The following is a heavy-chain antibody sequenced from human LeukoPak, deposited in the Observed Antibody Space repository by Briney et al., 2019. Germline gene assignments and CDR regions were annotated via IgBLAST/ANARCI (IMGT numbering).Heavy chain of an antibody. D-gene: IGHD2-2*01. Sequence: GASVTVSCTASGYTFTSYYMHWVRQAPGQGLEWMGIINPSGGSTSYAQKFQGRVTMTRDTSTSTVYMELSSLRSEDTAVYYCARLYCSSTSCSKGGFDYWGQGTLVTVSS. CDR3: ARLYCSSTSCSKGGFDY. V-gene: IGHV1-46*01. J-gene: IGHJ4*02. CDR2: INPSGGST. CDR1: GYTFTSYY.